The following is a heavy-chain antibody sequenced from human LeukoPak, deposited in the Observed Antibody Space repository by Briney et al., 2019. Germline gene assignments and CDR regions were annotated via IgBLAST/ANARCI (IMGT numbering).Heavy chain of an antibody. D-gene: IGHD5-18*01. J-gene: IGHJ6*02. CDR1: GFTFSSYW. Sequence: PGGSLRLSCAASGFTFSSYWMSWVRQAPGKGLEWVANIKQDGSETYHVDSVKGRFTISRDNARNSLYLQMNSLRAEDTAVYYCASVDRAIAHYYGMDVWGQGTTVTVSS. CDR2: IKQDGSET. V-gene: IGHV3-7*01. CDR3: ASVDRAIAHYYGMDV.